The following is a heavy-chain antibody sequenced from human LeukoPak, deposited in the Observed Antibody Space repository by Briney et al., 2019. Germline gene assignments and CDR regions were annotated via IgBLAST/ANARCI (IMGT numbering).Heavy chain of an antibody. CDR2: IYTSGST. CDR1: GGSISSGAYY. J-gene: IGHJ4*02. V-gene: IGHV4-61*02. CDR3: ARDYYDSSGYYNWVFDY. Sequence: SETLSLTCTVSGGSISSGAYYWSWIRQSAGKGLEWIGRIYTSGSTNYNPSLKSRVTISVDTSKNQFSLKLSSVTAADTAVYYCARDYYDSSGYYNWVFDYWGQGTLVTVSS. D-gene: IGHD3-22*01.